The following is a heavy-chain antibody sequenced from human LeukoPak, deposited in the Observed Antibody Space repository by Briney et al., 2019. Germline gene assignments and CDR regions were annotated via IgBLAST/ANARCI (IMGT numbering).Heavy chain of an antibody. CDR2: IYYSGST. V-gene: IGHV4-59*08. J-gene: IGHJ6*02. CDR1: GGSISSYY. D-gene: IGHD6-13*01. CDR3: ARHRSSSWYYYGMDV. Sequence: SETLSLTCTVSGGSISSYYWNWMRQPPGKGLEWIGYIYYSGSTNYNPSLKSRVTISVDMSKNQFSLKLSSVTAADTAVYYCARHRSSSWYYYGMDVWGQGTTVTVSS.